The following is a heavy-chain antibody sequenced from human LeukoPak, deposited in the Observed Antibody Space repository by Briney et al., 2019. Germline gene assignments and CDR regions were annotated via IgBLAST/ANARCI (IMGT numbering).Heavy chain of an antibody. J-gene: IGHJ4*02. CDR3: ARAWESIAGYYFDY. CDR2: IIPIFGTA. CDR1: GGTFSSYA. Sequence: ASVKVSCKASGGTFSSYAISWVRQARGQGLEWMGGIIPIFGTANYAQKFQGRVTITTDESTSTAYMELSSLRSEDTAVYFCARAWESIAGYYFDYWGQGTLVTVSS. V-gene: IGHV1-69*05. D-gene: IGHD1-26*01.